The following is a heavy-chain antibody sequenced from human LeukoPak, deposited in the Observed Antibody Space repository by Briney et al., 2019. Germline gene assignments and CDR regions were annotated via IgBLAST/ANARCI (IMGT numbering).Heavy chain of an antibody. CDR2: INSDGSIT. CDR3: ARGPDHGGSYYHD. V-gene: IGHV3-74*03. CDR1: GFTFSNSW. J-gene: IGHJ4*02. D-gene: IGHD1-26*01. Sequence: GGSLRLSCAASGFTFSNSWMYWVRQAPGKGLVWVSRINSDGSITQYADSVEGRFTISRDNAKNTLFLQMNSLRVEDTALYYCARGPDHGGSYYHDWGQGTPATVSS.